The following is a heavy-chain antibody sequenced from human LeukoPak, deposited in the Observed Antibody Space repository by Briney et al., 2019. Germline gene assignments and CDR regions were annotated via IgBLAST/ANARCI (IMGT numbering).Heavy chain of an antibody. Sequence: SETLSLTCTVSGGSISSSSYYWGWIRQPPGKGLEWIGSIYYSGSTYYNPSLKSRVTISVDTSKNQFSLKLSSVTAADTAVYYCARRVVATNPYYYYGMDVWGQGTTVTVSS. CDR2: IYYSGST. V-gene: IGHV4-39*07. D-gene: IGHD5-12*01. J-gene: IGHJ6*02. CDR3: ARRVVATNPYYYYGMDV. CDR1: GGSISSSSYY.